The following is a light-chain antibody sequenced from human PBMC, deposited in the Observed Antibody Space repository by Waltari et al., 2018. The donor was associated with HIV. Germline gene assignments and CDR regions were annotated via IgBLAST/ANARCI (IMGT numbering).Light chain of an antibody. J-gene: IGKJ2*01. CDR3: QQYYIIPPT. Sequence: DIVMTKPPGPLAVSLGERATFNCRSSQTVLYGPNKKNYLAGYQQKPGQPPRLLISWASSRESGVPDRFSGSGSGTDFTLIISSLQPEDVAVYYCQQYYIIPPTFGQGTKLEIK. V-gene: IGKV4-1*01. CDR2: WAS. CDR1: QTVLYGPNKKNY.